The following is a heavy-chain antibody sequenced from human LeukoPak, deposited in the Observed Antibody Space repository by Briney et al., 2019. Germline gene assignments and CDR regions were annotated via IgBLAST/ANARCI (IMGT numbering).Heavy chain of an antibody. D-gene: IGHD6-13*01. Sequence: GGSLRLSCAASGFTFSRYEMNWVRQAPGKGLDWVSYISSSGSTIYYADSVKGRFTISRDNAKNSLYLQMNSLRADDTAVYYCARSHSSSWYIDYWGQGTLVTVSS. J-gene: IGHJ4*02. CDR3: ARSHSSSWYIDY. CDR2: ISSSGSTI. V-gene: IGHV3-48*03. CDR1: GFTFSRYE.